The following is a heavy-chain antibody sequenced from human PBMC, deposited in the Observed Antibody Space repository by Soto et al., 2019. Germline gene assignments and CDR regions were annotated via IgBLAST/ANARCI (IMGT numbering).Heavy chain of an antibody. CDR3: ARGRSSVPDRRGIGYYGLDV. CDR2: INDSGIT. Sequence: QVQLQQWGAEVLKPSETLSLTCVVNGGSFSGYYWSWIRQSPGKGLEWIGEINDSGITDSNPSLESRVTRSVDMSMNEFSLSLKSVTAADSAVYHCARGRSSVPDRRGIGYYGLDVWGQGTTVTVAS. D-gene: IGHD6-6*01. V-gene: IGHV4-34*01. CDR1: GGSFSGYY. J-gene: IGHJ6*02.